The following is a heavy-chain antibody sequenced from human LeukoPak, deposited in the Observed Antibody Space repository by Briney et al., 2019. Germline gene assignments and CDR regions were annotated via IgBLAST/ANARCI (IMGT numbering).Heavy chain of an antibody. D-gene: IGHD6-6*01. CDR2: IYYSGSA. Sequence: KTSETLSLTCTVSGGSISGYYWSWIRQPPGKGLEWIGYIYYSGSAKYNPSLKSRVTISVDTSKNQFSLKLTSVTAADTAVYYCARDIGAARSDYWGQGTLVTVSS. CDR3: ARDIGAARSDY. V-gene: IGHV4-59*01. J-gene: IGHJ4*02. CDR1: GGSISGYY.